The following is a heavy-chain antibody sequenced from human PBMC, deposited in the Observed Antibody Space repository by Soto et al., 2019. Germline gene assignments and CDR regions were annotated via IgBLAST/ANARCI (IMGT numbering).Heavy chain of an antibody. D-gene: IGHD4-17*01. CDR1: GYIFSDYG. CDR3: AKRTSGTTWVESDY. J-gene: IGHJ4*02. CDR2: ISGYSGNA. Sequence: QVQVMQSGAEVKKPGDSVKVSCKTSGYIFSDYGINWVRQAPGQGLEWMGWISGYSGNANLAQKFQGRVTMTTDKSTRTAYMELRRLRSDDTAVYYCAKRTSGTTWVESDYWGQGTLVTVSS. V-gene: IGHV1-18*04.